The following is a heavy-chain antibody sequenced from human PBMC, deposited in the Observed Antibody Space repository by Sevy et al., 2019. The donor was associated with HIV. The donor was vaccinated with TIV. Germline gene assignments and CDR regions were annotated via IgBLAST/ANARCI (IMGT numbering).Heavy chain of an antibody. J-gene: IGHJ4*02. V-gene: IGHV3-33*08. CDR3: ARGPSLIVAGAAGYLDY. Sequence: GGSLRLSCTASGFTFSNFGIHWVRQAPGKGLEWVTLMWYDGNYKYYANSVKGRFTISRDTSKNTVYLQMNNLRAEDTAVYYCARGPSLIVAGAAGYLDYWGQGTLVTVSS. CDR1: GFTFSNFG. CDR2: MWYDGNYK. D-gene: IGHD2-21*01.